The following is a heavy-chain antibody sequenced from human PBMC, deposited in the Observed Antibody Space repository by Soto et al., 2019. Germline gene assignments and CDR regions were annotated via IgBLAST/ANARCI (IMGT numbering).Heavy chain of an antibody. CDR3: GKDHKTNTIFGGPIPTGWFDP. J-gene: IGHJ5*02. V-gene: IGHV3-23*01. CDR2: ISGSGGST. CDR1: GFTFSSYA. Sequence: GGSLRLSCAASGFTFSSYAMSWVRQAPGKGLEWVSAISGSGGSTYYADSGKGRFTISRDNSKNTLYLQMNSLRAKDTAVYYFGKDHKTNTIFGGPIPTGWFDPWGQGTLVTVSS. D-gene: IGHD3-3*01.